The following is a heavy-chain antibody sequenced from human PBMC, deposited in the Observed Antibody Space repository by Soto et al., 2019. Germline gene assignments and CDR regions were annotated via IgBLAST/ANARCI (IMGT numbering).Heavy chain of an antibody. CDR1: GYIFTNYG. D-gene: IGHD3-10*01. V-gene: IGHV1-18*01. Sequence: QVQLVQSGAEVKKPGASVKVSCKASGYIFTNYGFNWVRQAPGQGLEWMGWINTYNGNTNYAQKLHGRVTMTTDTPTTTAYMELRSLRYDDTAVYYCARDSYGNFDYWGQGTLVTVSS. J-gene: IGHJ4*02. CDR2: INTYNGNT. CDR3: ARDSYGNFDY.